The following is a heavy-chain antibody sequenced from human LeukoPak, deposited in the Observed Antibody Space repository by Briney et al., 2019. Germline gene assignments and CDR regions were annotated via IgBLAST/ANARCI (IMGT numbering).Heavy chain of an antibody. CDR2: ISSSGRST. CDR1: GFTFSNFA. V-gene: IGHV3-23*01. D-gene: IGHD3-16*01. CDR3: VRGPRYYDDSGFHYGVFDI. Sequence: GGSLRLSCAASGFTFSNFAMSWVRQPPGKGLEWVSSISSSGRSTYYADSVRGRFAISRDNAKNTLYLQMNSLTAGDTAVYYCVRGPRYYDDSGFHYGVFDIWGQGTVVTVSS. J-gene: IGHJ3*02.